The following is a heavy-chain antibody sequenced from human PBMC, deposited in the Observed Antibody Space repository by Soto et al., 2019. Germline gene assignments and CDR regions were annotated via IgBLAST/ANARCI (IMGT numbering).Heavy chain of an antibody. CDR1: GFTFSSYA. V-gene: IGHV3-23*01. J-gene: IGHJ6*02. Sequence: GGSLRLSCAASGFTFSSYAMSWVRQAPGKGLEWVSAISGSGGSTYYADSVKGRFTISRDNSKNTLYLQMNSLRAEDTAVYYCAKGYDFWSGYYQQSYYYGMDVWGQGTTVTVSS. CDR2: ISGSGGST. CDR3: AKGYDFWSGYYQQSYYYGMDV. D-gene: IGHD3-3*01.